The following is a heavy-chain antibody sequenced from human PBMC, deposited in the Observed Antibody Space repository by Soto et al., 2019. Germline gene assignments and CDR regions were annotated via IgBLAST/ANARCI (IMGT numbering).Heavy chain of an antibody. CDR3: ARDCSSTSCYYVSAFDI. CDR2: IIPILGIA. Sequence: SVKVSCKASGGTFSSYTISWVRQAPGQGLEWMGRIIPILGIANYAQKFQGRVTITADKSTSTAYMELSSLRSEDTAVYYCARDCSSTSCYYVSAFDIWGQGTMVTVSS. V-gene: IGHV1-69*04. J-gene: IGHJ3*02. D-gene: IGHD2-2*01. CDR1: GGTFSSYT.